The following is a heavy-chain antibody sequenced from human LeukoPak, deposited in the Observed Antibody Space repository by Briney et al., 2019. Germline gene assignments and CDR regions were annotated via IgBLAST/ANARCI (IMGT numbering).Heavy chain of an antibody. Sequence: GGSLRLSCAASGFTVSSNYMSWVRQAPGKGLEWVSVIYSGGSTYYADSVKGRFTISRDNSKNTLYLQMNSLRAEDTAVYYCARGGGGDRADAFDIWGQGTMVTVSS. CDR3: ARGGGGDRADAFDI. D-gene: IGHD2-21*02. V-gene: IGHV3-53*01. CDR2: IYSGGST. J-gene: IGHJ3*02. CDR1: GFTVSSNY.